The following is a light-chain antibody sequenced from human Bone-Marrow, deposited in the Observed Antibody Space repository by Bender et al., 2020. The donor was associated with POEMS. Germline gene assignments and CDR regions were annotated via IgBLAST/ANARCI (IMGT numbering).Light chain of an antibody. V-gene: IGLV6-57*02. CDR2: DDN. J-gene: IGLJ2*01. CDR1: SGRVASNY. CDR3: QSYDGSTVV. Sequence: KFVLTQPHSVSESPGKTVTISCTGSSGRVASNYVQWYQLRPGSAPTTVIYDDNQRPSGVPDRFSGSIDSSSNSASLTISGLKTEDEADYYCQSYDGSTVVFGGGTKLTVL.